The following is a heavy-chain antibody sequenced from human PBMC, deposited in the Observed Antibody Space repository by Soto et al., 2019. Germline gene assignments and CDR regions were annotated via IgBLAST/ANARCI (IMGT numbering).Heavy chain of an antibody. D-gene: IGHD3-10*01. J-gene: IGHJ5*02. Sequence: PPETRSVTCGVSGDTIGGGGQSSGGIRQPPGGGLEWIGYMYHSGTFLKSPSLKTRLTMSLDMSKNQFSLTLNSMTAADTAVYYCASAQFYSGSGNYNNLMFDAWGQG. CDR1: GDTIGGGGQS. CDR2: MYHSGTF. V-gene: IGHV4-30-2*01. CDR3: ASAQFYSGSGNYNNLMFDA.